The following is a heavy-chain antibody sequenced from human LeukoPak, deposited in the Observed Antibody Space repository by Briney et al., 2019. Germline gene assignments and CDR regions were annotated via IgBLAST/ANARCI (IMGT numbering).Heavy chain of an antibody. CDR2: IHYSGST. J-gene: IGHJ6*02. CDR1: DGSISSYY. CDR3: ARQYYDFWSGPFPYYYYYGMDV. Sequence: SETLSLTCTVSDGSISSYYWSWIRQPPGKGLEWIGYIHYSGSTNYNPSLKSRVTISVDTSKNQFSLKLSSVTAADTAVYYCARQYYDFWSGPFPYYYYYGMDVWGQGTTVTVSS. D-gene: IGHD3-3*01. V-gene: IGHV4-59*08.